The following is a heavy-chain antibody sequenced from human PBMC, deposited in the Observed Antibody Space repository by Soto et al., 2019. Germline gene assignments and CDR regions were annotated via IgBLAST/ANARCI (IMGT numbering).Heavy chain of an antibody. CDR1: GYSISSGYY. Sequence: LSLTCAVSGYSISSGYYWGWIRQPPGKGLEWIGSIYHSGSTYYNPSLKSRVTISVDTSKNQFSLKLSSVTAADTAVYYCARVRWYSSGWYPRYFDYWGQGTLVTVSS. J-gene: IGHJ4*02. D-gene: IGHD6-19*01. V-gene: IGHV4-38-2*01. CDR2: IYHSGST. CDR3: ARVRWYSSGWYPRYFDY.